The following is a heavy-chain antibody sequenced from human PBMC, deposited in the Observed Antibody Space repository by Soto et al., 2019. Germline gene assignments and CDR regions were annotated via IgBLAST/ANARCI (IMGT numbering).Heavy chain of an antibody. V-gene: IGHV1-18*01. D-gene: IGHD3-22*01. CDR2: VSAYDGDT. CDR1: GYTFTSYG. J-gene: IGHJ3*02. CDR3: AIAFRYLSTGYYSDVFGT. Sequence: QAQLVQSGAEVKKPGASVKVSCKASGYTFTSYGISWVRQAPGQGLEWMGWVSAYDGDTNYAQKLQGRVTMTTDTATATACMELRSLRSDDTPVNYCAIAFRYLSTGYYSDVFGTWGQGTMVTVSS.